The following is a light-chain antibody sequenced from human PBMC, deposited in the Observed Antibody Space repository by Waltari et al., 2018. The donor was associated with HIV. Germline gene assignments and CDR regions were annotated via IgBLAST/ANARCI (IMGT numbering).Light chain of an antibody. J-gene: IGLJ3*02. CDR3: SSFTTSTTGV. CDR2: DVS. CDR1: SSDVGNYNE. V-gene: IGLV2-18*02. Sequence: QSALTQPPSVSGSLGQSVTISCTGTSSDVGNYNEVPWYQQSPGTAPKLMIYDVSNRPSGVPDRFSGSKSGNTASLTISGLQAEDEADYCCSSFTTSTTGVFGGGTKLTVL.